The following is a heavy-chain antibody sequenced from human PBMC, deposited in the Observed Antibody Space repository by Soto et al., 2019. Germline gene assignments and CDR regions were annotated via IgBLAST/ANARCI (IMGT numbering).Heavy chain of an antibody. CDR1: GGSVSSTSHY. Sequence: PSETLSLTCSVAGGSVSSTSHYWGLIRQPPGKGLDGIGNIYYSGRTNLNPSLTSRLSTSVDTSKNHFTLTLTSVTAADTAVYYRERGPRCINTSCSNDYYHFGLDVSGQGTTITVSS. CDR3: ERGPRCINTSCSNDYYHFGLDV. CDR2: IYYSGRT. J-gene: IGHJ6*02. D-gene: IGHD2-2*01. V-gene: IGHV4-39*02.